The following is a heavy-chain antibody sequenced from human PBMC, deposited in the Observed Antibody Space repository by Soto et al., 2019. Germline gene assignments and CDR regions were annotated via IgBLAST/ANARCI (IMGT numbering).Heavy chain of an antibody. J-gene: IGHJ5*02. D-gene: IGHD2-21*02. CDR1: GGSISSSNW. CDR2: IYHSGST. Sequence: PSETLSLTCAVSGGSISSSNWWSWVRQPPGKGLEWIGEIYHSGSTNYNPSLKSRVTISVDKSKNQFSLKLSSVTAADTAVYYCARDQWVVVTAATEGTHEYNWFDPWGQGTLVTVSS. CDR3: ARDQWVVVTAATEGTHEYNWFDP. V-gene: IGHV4-4*02.